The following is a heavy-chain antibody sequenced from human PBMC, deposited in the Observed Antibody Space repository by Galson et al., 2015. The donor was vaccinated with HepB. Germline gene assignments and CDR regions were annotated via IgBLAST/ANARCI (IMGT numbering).Heavy chain of an antibody. D-gene: IGHD2-2*01. V-gene: IGHV7-4-1*02. CDR2: ITTNTGTP. J-gene: IGHJ6*02. Sequence: SGYTFTNYVMNWVRQAPGQGLEWMGGITTNTGTPTYAQGFTGRFVFSLDTSVRTAYLQISSLKTEDTAVYYCARVTSIYDFSSSAYSYYYYGMDVWGQGTTVTVSS. CDR1: GYTFTNYV. CDR3: ARVTSIYDFSSSAYSYYYYGMDV.